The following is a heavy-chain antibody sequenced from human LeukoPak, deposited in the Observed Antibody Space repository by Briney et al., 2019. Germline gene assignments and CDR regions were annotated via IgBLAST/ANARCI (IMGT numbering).Heavy chain of an antibody. Sequence: PSETLSLTCAVSGGSISSGGYSWSWIRQPPGKGLEWIGYIYHSGSTNYNPSLKSRVTISVDTSKNQFSLKLSSVTAADTAVYYCARGEFLEWLFWDWFDPWGQGTLVTVSS. J-gene: IGHJ5*02. D-gene: IGHD3-3*01. V-gene: IGHV4-30-2*01. CDR3: ARGEFLEWLFWDWFDP. CDR1: GGSISSGGYS. CDR2: IYHSGST.